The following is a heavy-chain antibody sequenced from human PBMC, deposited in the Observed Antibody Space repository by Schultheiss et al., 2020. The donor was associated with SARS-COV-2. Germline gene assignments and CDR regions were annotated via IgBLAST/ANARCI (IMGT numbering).Heavy chain of an antibody. J-gene: IGHJ6*02. CDR3: ARGGLGGIAARPGGRYYYYYGMDV. CDR1: GGSFSGYY. CDR2: INQSGST. D-gene: IGHD6-6*01. V-gene: IGHV4-34*01. Sequence: GSLRLSCAVYGGSFSGYYWSWIRQPPGKGLEWIGEINQSGSTNYNPSLKRRVTISVDTSKNQFSLKLSSVTAADTAVYYCARGGLGGIAARPGGRYYYYYGMDVWGQGTTVTVSS.